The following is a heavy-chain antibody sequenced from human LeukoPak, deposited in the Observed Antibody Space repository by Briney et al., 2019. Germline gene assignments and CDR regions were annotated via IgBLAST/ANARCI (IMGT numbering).Heavy chain of an antibody. V-gene: IGHV3-48*03. Sequence: GGSLRLSCAASGFTFSSYEMNWVRQAPGKGLEWVSYISSSGSTIYYADSVKGRFTISRDNAKNSLYLRMNSLRAEDTAVYYCAREEYYYDSSGYRLDYWGQGTLVTVSS. CDR3: AREEYYYDSSGYRLDY. D-gene: IGHD3-22*01. CDR1: GFTFSSYE. CDR2: ISSSGSTI. J-gene: IGHJ4*02.